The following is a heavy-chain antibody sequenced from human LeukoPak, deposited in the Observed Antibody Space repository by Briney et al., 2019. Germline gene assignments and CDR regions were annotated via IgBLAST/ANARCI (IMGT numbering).Heavy chain of an antibody. CDR1: GGSISSYY. Sequence: SETLSLTCAVSGGSISSYYWSWVRQPPGKGLEWIGYINHRGTTKSNPSLKSRVTMSLDASKSQVSLNLNSVTAGDTAIYYCARDRSGSYYTFDVWGQGTVVTVSS. D-gene: IGHD1-26*01. V-gene: IGHV4-59*01. CDR2: INHRGTT. CDR3: ARDRSGSYYTFDV. J-gene: IGHJ3*01.